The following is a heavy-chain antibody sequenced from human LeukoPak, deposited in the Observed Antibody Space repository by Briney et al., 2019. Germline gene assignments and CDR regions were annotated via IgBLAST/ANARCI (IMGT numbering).Heavy chain of an antibody. V-gene: IGHV1-2*02. CDR1: GYTFTSYA. J-gene: IGHJ4*02. D-gene: IGHD6-6*01. CDR2: INPNSGGT. Sequence: ASVKVSCKASGYTFTSYAMNWVRQAPGQGLEWMGWINPNSGGTNYAQKFQGRVTMTRDTSISTAYMELSRPRSDDTAVYYCARDLAYSSSVGLGTGDYWGQGTLVTVSS. CDR3: ARDLAYSSSVGLGTGDY.